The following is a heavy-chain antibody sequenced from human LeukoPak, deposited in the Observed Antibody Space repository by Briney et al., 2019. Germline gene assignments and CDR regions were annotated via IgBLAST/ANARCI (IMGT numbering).Heavy chain of an antibody. Sequence: GSSVKVSCKASGGTFSSYAISWVRQAPGQGLEWMGRIIPILGIANYAQKFQGRVTITADKSTSTAYMELSSLRSEDTAVYYCARGGRGYSHNWFDPWGQGTLVTVSS. CDR2: IIPILGIA. CDR1: GGTFSSYA. J-gene: IGHJ5*02. V-gene: IGHV1-69*04. CDR3: ARGGRGYSHNWFDP. D-gene: IGHD5-18*01.